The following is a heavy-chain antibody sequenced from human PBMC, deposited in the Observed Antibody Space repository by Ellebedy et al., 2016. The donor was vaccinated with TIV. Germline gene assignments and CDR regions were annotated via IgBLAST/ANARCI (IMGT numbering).Heavy chain of an antibody. CDR3: AKGRGGGSDSTAPRYYFDY. Sequence: PGGSLRLSCAASGFTFSSYAMSWVRQAPGTGLAWVSTISNTGSRTYYADSVEGRFIISRDNSKKTLYLQMNSLRAEDTDVYYCAKGRGGGSDSTAPRYYFDYWGLGTLVTVSS. CDR2: ISNTGSRT. J-gene: IGHJ4*02. CDR1: GFTFSSYA. V-gene: IGHV3-23*01. D-gene: IGHD2/OR15-2a*01.